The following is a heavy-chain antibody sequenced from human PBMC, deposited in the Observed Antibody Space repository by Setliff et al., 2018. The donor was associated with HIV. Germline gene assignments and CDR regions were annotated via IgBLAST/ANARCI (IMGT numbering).Heavy chain of an antibody. CDR1: GVSVSSGGYY. CDR2: VHHTGTP. CDR3: ARGESSTWDLAEHFQH. D-gene: IGHD2-2*01. Sequence: SETLSLTCTVSGVSVSSGGYYWSWIRQHPGKGLEWIGDVHHTGTPYLNPSLKSRITISVDTSKNQFSLKLGFVTAADTAVYHCARGESSTWDLAEHFQHWGHGTLVTVSS. J-gene: IGHJ1*01. V-gene: IGHV4-31*03.